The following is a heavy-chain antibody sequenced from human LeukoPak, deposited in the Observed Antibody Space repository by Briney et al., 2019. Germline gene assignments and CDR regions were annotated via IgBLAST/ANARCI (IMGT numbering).Heavy chain of an antibody. CDR3: ARVGITQLWSASFDY. J-gene: IGHJ4*02. CDR1: GGSISSGGYY. D-gene: IGHD5-18*01. V-gene: IGHV4-31*03. CDR2: IYYSGST. Sequence: SETLSLTCTVSGGSISSGGYYWSWIRQHPGKGLEWIGYIYYSGSTYYNPSLKSRVTISVDTSKNQFSLKLSSVTAADTAVYYCARVGITQLWSASFDYWGQGTLVTASS.